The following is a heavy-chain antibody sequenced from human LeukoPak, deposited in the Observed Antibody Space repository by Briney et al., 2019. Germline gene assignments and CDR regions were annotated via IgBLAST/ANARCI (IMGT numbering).Heavy chain of an antibody. V-gene: IGHV4-59*01. D-gene: IGHD3-10*01. Sequence: PSETLSLTSTVSGGSISSCYWSWIRQPPGKGLEWIGYIYYSGSTNYNPSLKSRVTISVDTSKNQFSLKLSSVTAADTAVYYCARDGGYRGYGSGSYDWGQGTLVTVSS. CDR2: IYYSGST. J-gene: IGHJ4*02. CDR3: ARDGGYRGYGSGSYD. CDR1: GGSISSCY.